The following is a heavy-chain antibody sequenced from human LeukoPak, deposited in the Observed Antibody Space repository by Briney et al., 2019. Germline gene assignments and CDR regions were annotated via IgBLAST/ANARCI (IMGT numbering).Heavy chain of an antibody. Sequence: GASVKVSCKASGYTFTSYGISWVRQAPGKGLEWMGWISAYNGNTNYAQKLQGRVTITTDTSTSTGYIELRSLRSDDTAVYYCARDGLYSGIYPSPGYWGQGTLVTVSS. D-gene: IGHD1-26*01. V-gene: IGHV1-18*01. CDR2: ISAYNGNT. CDR3: ARDGLYSGIYPSPGY. CDR1: GYTFTSYG. J-gene: IGHJ4*02.